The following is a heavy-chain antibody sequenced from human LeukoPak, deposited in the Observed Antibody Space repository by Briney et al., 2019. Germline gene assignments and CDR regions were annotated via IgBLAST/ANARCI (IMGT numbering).Heavy chain of an antibody. V-gene: IGHV3-15*01. Sequence: GGSPRLSCAASGFTFSNAWMSWVRQTPGKGLEWVGRIKSKTDGGTTDYAAPVKGRFTISRDDSKNTLYLQLNSLRTEDTAVYYCARAGKWLPDDLDYWGQGTLVTVSS. CDR2: IKSKTDGGTT. CDR1: GFTFSNAW. D-gene: IGHD3-10*01. J-gene: IGHJ4*02. CDR3: ARAGKWLPDDLDY.